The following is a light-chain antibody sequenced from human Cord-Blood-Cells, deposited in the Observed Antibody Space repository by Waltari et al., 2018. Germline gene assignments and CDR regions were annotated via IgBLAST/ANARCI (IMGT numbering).Light chain of an antibody. Sequence: QSALTQPASVSGSPGQSITISCTGTSSDVGGYNYVSWDQQHPGKAPKLMIYDVSNRPSWVSNRLSGSKSGNTASLTISGLQAEDEADYYCSSYTSSSTWVFGGGTKLTVL. J-gene: IGLJ3*02. V-gene: IGLV2-14*01. CDR1: SSDVGGYNY. CDR3: SSYTSSSTWV. CDR2: DVS.